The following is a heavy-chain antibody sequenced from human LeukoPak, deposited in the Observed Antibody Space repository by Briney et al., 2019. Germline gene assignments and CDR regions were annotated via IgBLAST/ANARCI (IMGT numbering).Heavy chain of an antibody. CDR3: ARSNYWYDY. D-gene: IGHD2-8*02. CDR2: INSDGSDT. CDR1: GLTLSGYW. V-gene: IGHV3-74*01. J-gene: IGHJ4*02. Sequence: PGGSLRLSCAASGLTLSGYWMHWVRQTAGKGLVWVSRINSDGSDTAYAASVKGRFTISRDNAKNTLYLQMNSLRAEDTAVYYCARSNYWYDYWGQGSLVTVSS.